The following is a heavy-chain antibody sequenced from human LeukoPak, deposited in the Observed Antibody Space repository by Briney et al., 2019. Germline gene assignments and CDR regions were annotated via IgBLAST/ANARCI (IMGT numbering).Heavy chain of an antibody. D-gene: IGHD5-24*01. CDR2: IYPGDSET. CDR3: ARHGPTADGYNSWAFDY. V-gene: IGHV5-51*01. J-gene: IGHJ4*02. CDR1: GYSFTSYW. Sequence: GESLKISCKGSGYSFTSYWIGWVRQMPGKGLEWMGIIYPGDSETRYSPSLQGQVTSSADKSISTAYLQWSSLKASDTAMYFCARHGPTADGYNSWAFDYWGQGTLVTVSS.